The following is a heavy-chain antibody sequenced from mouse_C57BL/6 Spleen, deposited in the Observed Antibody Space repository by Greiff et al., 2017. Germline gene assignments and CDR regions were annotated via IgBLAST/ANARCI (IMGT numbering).Heavy chain of an antibody. D-gene: IGHD1-1*01. CDR3: AIFITAVVEGFDY. Sequence: VQLQQPGAELVRPGSSVKLSCKASGYTFTSYWMHWVKQRPIQGLEWIGNIDPSDSETHYNQKFKDKATLTVDKSSRTAYMQLSSLTSEDSAVYYCAIFITAVVEGFDYWGQGTTLTVSS. CDR1: GYTFTSYW. V-gene: IGHV1-52*01. CDR2: IDPSDSET. J-gene: IGHJ2*01.